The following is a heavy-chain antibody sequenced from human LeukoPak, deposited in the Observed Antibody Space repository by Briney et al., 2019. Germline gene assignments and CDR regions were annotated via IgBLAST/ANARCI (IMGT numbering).Heavy chain of an antibody. Sequence: PGGSLRLSCAASGFTFDDYGMSWVRQPPGKGLEWIGEINHSGSTNYNPSLKSRVTISVDTSKNQFSLKLSSVTAADTAVYYCARASYGQWLTTNDYWGQGTLVTVSS. V-gene: IGHV4-34*01. CDR3: ARASYGQWLTTNDY. D-gene: IGHD6-19*01. CDR2: INHSGST. J-gene: IGHJ4*02. CDR1: GFTFDDYG.